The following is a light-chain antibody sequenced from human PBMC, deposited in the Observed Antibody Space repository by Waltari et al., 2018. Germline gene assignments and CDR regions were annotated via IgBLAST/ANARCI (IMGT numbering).Light chain of an antibody. CDR3: QQYDNYWT. Sequence: DIQMTQSPSTLSASVGTRGTITCRASHSTTNWLAWDQQNQGKAPKLLIYRASNLESGVPSSFSGSGSGTEFTLTISSLQAYDFENYYCQQYDNYWTFGQGTKVEIK. CDR1: HSTTNW. CDR2: RAS. J-gene: IGKJ1*01. V-gene: IGKV1-5*03.